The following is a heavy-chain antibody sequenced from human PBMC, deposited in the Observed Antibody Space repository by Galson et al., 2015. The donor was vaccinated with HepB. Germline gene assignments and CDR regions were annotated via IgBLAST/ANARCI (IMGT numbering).Heavy chain of an antibody. J-gene: IGHJ4*02. CDR2: IYSGGST. CDR3: ARGGLRVLDY. Sequence: SLRLSCAASGFTVSSNYMSWVRQAPGKGLEWVSVIYSGGSTYYADSVKGRFSISRDNSMNTLYLQMNSLRDEDTAVYYCARGGLRVLDYSGQGTLGTAS. D-gene: IGHD6-6*01. V-gene: IGHV3-66*02. CDR1: GFTVSSNY.